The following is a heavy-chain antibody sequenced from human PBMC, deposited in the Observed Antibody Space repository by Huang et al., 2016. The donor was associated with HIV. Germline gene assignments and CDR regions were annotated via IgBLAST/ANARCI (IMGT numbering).Heavy chain of an antibody. V-gene: IGHV3-53*01. CDR1: GFTVSTNY. J-gene: IGHJ4*02. D-gene: IGHD2-8*02. CDR3: AKEGDTGAALGY. CDR2: IYSGGTT. Sequence: EVQLVESGGGLIQPGGSLRLSCAASGFTVSTNYMTWVRQAPGKGREWLSLIYSGGTTYYADSVKGRFTIARDESENTLYLHMTSLRAGDTAVYYCAKEGDTGAALGYWGQGTLVTVS.